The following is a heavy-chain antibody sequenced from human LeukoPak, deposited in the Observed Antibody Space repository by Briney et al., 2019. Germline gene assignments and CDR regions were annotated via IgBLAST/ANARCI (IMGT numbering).Heavy chain of an antibody. V-gene: IGHV1-69*06. CDR2: IIPIFGTA. CDR3: ARALDLYSGSYYFDY. CDR1: GGTFSSYA. Sequence: AASVKVPCKASGGTFSSYAISWVRQAPGQGLEWMGGIIPIFGTANYAQKFQGRVTITADKSTSTAYMELSSLRSEDTAVYYCARALDLYSGSYYFDYWGQGTLVTVSS. J-gene: IGHJ4*02. D-gene: IGHD1-26*01.